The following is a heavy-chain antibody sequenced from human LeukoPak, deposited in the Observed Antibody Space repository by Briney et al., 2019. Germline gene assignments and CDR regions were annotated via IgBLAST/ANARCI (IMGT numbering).Heavy chain of an antibody. CDR1: GYRFTSYW. Sequence: GESLNISCKGSGYRFTSYWIGWVRQMPGKGLEWMGIIYRGDSDTRYSPSFQGQVTISADKSISTAYLQWSSLKASDTAMYYCATTKYYYDSSGYPTGAFDIWGQGTMVTVSS. CDR2: IYRGDSDT. CDR3: ATTKYYYDSSGYPTGAFDI. J-gene: IGHJ3*02. D-gene: IGHD3-22*01. V-gene: IGHV5-51*01.